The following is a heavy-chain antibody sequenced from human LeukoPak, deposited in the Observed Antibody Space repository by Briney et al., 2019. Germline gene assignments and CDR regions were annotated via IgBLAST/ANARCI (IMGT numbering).Heavy chain of an antibody. CDR3: ARGGGLDV. J-gene: IGHJ6*02. D-gene: IGHD3-16*01. V-gene: IGHV3-11*01. CDR2: ISSSGSTI. Sequence: LSLTCTVSGGSISSGDYYWSWIRQPPGKGLEWVSYISSSGSTIYYADSVKGRFTISRDNAKNSLYLQMNSLRAEDTAVYFCARGGGLDVWGQGATVTVSS. CDR1: GGSISSGDYY.